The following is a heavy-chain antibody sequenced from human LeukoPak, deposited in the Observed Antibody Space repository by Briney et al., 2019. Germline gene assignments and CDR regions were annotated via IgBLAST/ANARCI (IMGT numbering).Heavy chain of an antibody. D-gene: IGHD3-22*01. J-gene: IGHJ3*02. Sequence: PSETLSLTCTVSGGSISSSSYYWGWIRQPPGKGLEWIGSIYYSGSTYYNPSLKSRVTISVDTSKNQFPLKLSSVTAADTAVYYCARDPWYYDSSGSGAFDIWGQGTMVTVSS. CDR3: ARDPWYYDSSGSGAFDI. CDR1: GGSISSSSYY. V-gene: IGHV4-39*06. CDR2: IYYSGST.